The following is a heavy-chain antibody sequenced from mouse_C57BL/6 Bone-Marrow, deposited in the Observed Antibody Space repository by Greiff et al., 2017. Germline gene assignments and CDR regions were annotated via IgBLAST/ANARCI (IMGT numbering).Heavy chain of an antibody. J-gene: IGHJ3*01. CDR1: GYTFTGYW. Sequence: QVQLQQSGAELMKPGASVKLSCTATGYTFTGYWIEWVKQRPGHGLEWIGAIFPGGGSTNYNEKFKGKATFTADTSSNPAYMQRSSLTTEDSAIYYCARSDYDYECAYWGQGTLVTVSA. D-gene: IGHD2-4*01. CDR2: IFPGGGST. V-gene: IGHV1-9*01. CDR3: ARSDYDYECAY.